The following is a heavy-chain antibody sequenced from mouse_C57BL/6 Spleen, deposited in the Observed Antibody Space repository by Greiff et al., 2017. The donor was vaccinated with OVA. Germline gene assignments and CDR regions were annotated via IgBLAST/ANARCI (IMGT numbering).Heavy chain of an antibody. CDR2: IDPENGDT. CDR1: GFNIKDDY. V-gene: IGHV14-4*01. J-gene: IGHJ3*01. D-gene: IGHD3-2*02. CDR3: TPYSSGYRAY. Sequence: EVQLQQSGAELVRPGASVKLSCTASGFNIKDDYMHWVKQRPEQGLEWIGWIDPENGDTEYASKFQGKATITADTSSNTAYLQLSSLTSEDTAVYYCTPYSSGYRAYWGQGTLVTVSA.